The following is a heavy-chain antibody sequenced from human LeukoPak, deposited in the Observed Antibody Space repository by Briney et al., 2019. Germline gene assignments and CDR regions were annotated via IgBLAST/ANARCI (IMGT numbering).Heavy chain of an antibody. CDR1: GYTVTRYY. D-gene: IGHD1-26*01. CDR2: INPNSGGT. V-gene: IGHV1-2*02. CDR3: AASIVGPTHYYYYLDV. Sequence: GASVKVSCKAAGYTVTRYYMHWVRQAPGQGVEWMGWINPNSGGTNYAQKFQGRGTMTRDTEISTAYMELSRLRSDDTAVYYCAASIVGPTHYYYYLDVWGKGTTVTVSS. J-gene: IGHJ6*03.